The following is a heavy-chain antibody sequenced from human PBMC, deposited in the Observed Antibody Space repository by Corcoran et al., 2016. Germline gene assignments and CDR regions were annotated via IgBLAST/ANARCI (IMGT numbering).Heavy chain of an antibody. Sequence: QLQLQESGPGLVKPSETLSLTCTVSGGSISSSSYYWGWIRQPPGKGLEWIGSIYYSGSTYYNPSLKSRVTISVDTSKNQFSLKLSPVTAADTAVYYCARDVSQGSSGLEAYYGMDVWGQGTTVTVSS. J-gene: IGHJ6*02. CDR2: IYYSGST. V-gene: IGHV4-39*07. CDR3: ARDVSQGSSGLEAYYGMDV. D-gene: IGHD6-13*01. CDR1: GGSISSSSYY.